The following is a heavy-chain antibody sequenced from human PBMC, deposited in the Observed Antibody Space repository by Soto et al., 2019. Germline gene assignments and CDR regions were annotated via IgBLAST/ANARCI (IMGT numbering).Heavy chain of an antibody. Sequence: PSETLSLTCTVSGGSISSSSYYWGWIRQPPGKGLEWIGSIYYSGSTYYNPSLKSRVTISVDTSKNQFSLKLSSVTAADTAVYYCARRAGYYDFWSGSPDDYWGQKTLVTVSS. CDR1: GGSISSSSYY. J-gene: IGHJ4*02. CDR2: IYYSGST. CDR3: ARRAGYYDFWSGSPDDY. V-gene: IGHV4-39*01. D-gene: IGHD3-3*01.